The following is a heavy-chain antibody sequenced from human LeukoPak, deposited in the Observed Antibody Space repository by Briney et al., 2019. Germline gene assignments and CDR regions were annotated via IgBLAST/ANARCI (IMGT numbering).Heavy chain of an antibody. J-gene: IGHJ4*02. CDR1: GFTFSNAW. D-gene: IGHD3-22*01. CDR3: TTRLQYYYDSSGYLKVDY. Sequence: EGSLRLSCAASGFTFSNAWMNWVRQAPGKGLEWVGRIKSKTDGGTTDYAAPVKGRFTITRDDSKNTLYLQMNSLKTEDTAVYYCTTRLQYYYDSSGYLKVDYWGQGTLVTVSS. V-gene: IGHV3-15*07. CDR2: IKSKTDGGTT.